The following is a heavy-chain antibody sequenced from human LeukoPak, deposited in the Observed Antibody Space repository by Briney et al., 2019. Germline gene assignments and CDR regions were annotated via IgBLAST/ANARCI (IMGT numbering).Heavy chain of an antibody. CDR2: IYYSGST. CDR1: GGSISSGDYY. D-gene: IGHD3-16*01. J-gene: IGHJ4*02. Sequence: SQTLSLTCTVSGGSISSGDYYWNWIRQPPGKGLEWIGYIYYSGSTSYNPSLKSRVTISIDTSKNQFSLRLYSVTAADTAVYYCARGRLGLFDYWGQGTLVTVSS. V-gene: IGHV4-30-4*01. CDR3: ARGRLGLFDY.